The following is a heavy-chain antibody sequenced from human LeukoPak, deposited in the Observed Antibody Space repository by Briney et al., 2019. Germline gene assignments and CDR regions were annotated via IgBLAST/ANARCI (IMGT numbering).Heavy chain of an antibody. CDR3: ASRLPFYDSSGYYDY. J-gene: IGHJ4*02. D-gene: IGHD3-22*01. CDR1: GGSISSYY. V-gene: IGHV4-59*08. CDR2: IYYSGST. Sequence: SETLSLTCTVSGGSISSYYWSWIRQPPGKGLEWIGYIYYSGSTNYNPSLKSRVTISVDTSKNQFSLKLSSATAADTAVYYCASRLPFYDSSGYYDYWGQGTLVTVSS.